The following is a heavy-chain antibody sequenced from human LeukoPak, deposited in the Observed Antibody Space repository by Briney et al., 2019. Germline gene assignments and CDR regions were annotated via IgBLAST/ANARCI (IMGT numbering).Heavy chain of an antibody. D-gene: IGHD5-12*01. V-gene: IGHV4-39*01. CDR3: ARSNSYSGYDLDY. Sequence: SETLSLTCAVSGGSISSSSYYWGWVRQPPGKGLEWIGTINYSGNTYYNPSLKSRVTISVDTSKSQFSLKLSSVTAADTAVYYCARSNSYSGYDLDYWGQGTLVTVSS. CDR2: INYSGNT. J-gene: IGHJ4*02. CDR1: GGSISSSSYY.